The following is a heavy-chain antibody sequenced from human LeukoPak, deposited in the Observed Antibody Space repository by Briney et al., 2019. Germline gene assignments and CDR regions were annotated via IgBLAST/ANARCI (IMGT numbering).Heavy chain of an antibody. J-gene: IGHJ6*03. CDR3: ARHGYGGAYYCYYYYMDV. CDR2: IMPIFGTA. Sequence: SVKVSCKASGGTFSSYAISWVRQAPGQGLEWMGGIMPIFGTAKYAQKLQGQVTITPVESTSTTYMKLRSLRSHDTAVYYCARHGYGGAYYCYYYYMDVWGKGTTVTVSS. CDR1: GGTFSSYA. D-gene: IGHD4-23*01. V-gene: IGHV1-69*01.